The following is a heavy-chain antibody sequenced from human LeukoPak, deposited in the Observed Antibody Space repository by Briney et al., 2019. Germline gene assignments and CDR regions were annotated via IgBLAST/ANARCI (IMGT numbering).Heavy chain of an antibody. CDR1: GGSISSYY. J-gene: IGHJ5*02. CDR3: ARDRGSSWSGWFDP. V-gene: IGHV4-59*01. D-gene: IGHD6-13*01. CDR2: IYYSGST. Sequence: SETLSLTCTVPGGSISSYYWSWIRQPPGKGLEWIGYIYYSGSTNYNPSLKSRVTISVDTSKNQFSLKLSSVTAADTAVYYCARDRGSSWSGWFDPWGQGTLVTVSS.